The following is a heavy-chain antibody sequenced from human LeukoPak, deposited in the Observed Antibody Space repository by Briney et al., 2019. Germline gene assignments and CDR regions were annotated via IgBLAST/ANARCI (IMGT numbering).Heavy chain of an antibody. CDR2: INPNTGGT. J-gene: IGHJ4*02. D-gene: IGHD2-2*01. CDR1: GYIFTSYY. CDR3: AGGGYCSSTSCYGIDQ. V-gene: IGHV1-2*02. Sequence: GASVKVSCKTSGYIFTSYYIHWVRQAPGQGLEWMGWINPNTGGTNYAQKFQGRVTMTRDTSISTAYMELSRLRFDDTAMYYCAGGGYCSSTSCYGIDQWGQGTLVTVSS.